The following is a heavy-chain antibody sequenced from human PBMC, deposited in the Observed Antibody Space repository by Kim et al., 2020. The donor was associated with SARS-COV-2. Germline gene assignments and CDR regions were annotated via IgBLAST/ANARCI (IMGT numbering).Heavy chain of an antibody. V-gene: IGHV4-4*07. Sequence: STNYNPSLQSRVTMSVDTSQNQFSLKLSSVTAADTAVYYCARELLHNWFDPWGQGTLVTVSS. J-gene: IGHJ5*02. CDR2: ST. CDR3: ARELLHNWFDP. D-gene: IGHD2-15*01.